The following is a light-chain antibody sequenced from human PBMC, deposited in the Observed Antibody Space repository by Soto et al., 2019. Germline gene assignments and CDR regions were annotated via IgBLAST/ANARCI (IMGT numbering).Light chain of an antibody. V-gene: IGKV1-27*01. CDR2: AAS. CDR1: QGISNY. J-gene: IGKJ3*01. CDR3: QTYNSAPFT. Sequence: DIQMTQSPSSLSASVGDRVTITCRASQGISNYLAWHQQKPGKVPKLLIYAASTLQSGVPSRFSGSGSGTDFTLTINSLQPEDVATYYCQTYNSAPFTFGPGTKVDIK.